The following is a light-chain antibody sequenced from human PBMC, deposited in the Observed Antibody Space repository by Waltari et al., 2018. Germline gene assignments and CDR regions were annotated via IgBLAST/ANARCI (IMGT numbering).Light chain of an antibody. CDR1: QSVSVY. V-gene: IGKV3-11*01. CDR3: QQRTDRPPVT. Sequence: EVVLTQSPATLSLSPGERATLSCRASQSVSVYLAWYQQKPGQAPRLLIYDASDRATGVPARFSGSGSGTDFTLTISSLEPEDFAVYYCQQRTDRPPVTFGQGIRVEMK. J-gene: IGKJ1*01. CDR2: DAS.